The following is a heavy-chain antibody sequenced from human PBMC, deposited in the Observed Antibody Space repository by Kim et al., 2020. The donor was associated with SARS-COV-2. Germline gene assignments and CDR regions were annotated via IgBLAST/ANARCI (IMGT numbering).Heavy chain of an antibody. D-gene: IGHD3-3*01. CDR2: ISNDGSNI. V-gene: IGHV3-30*04. J-gene: IGHJ4*02. CDR3: ARPNNDFWSGYFDY. Sequence: GGSLRLSCAASGFIFSSYAMHWVRQAPGKGLEWVAVISNDGSNIYYVDSVKGRFTISRDNSKNTLYLQMNSLRAEDTAVYYCARPNNDFWSGYFDYRGRGLLVTVSS. CDR1: GFIFSSYA.